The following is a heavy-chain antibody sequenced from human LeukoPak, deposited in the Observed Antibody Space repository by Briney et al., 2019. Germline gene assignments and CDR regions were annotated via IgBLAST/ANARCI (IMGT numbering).Heavy chain of an antibody. J-gene: IGHJ6*02. Sequence: SETLSLTCAVSGGSISSSNWWSWVRQPPGKGLEWIGEIYHSGSTNYNPSLKSRVTISVDKSKNQFSLKLSSVTAADTAVYYCARDVAIFGAGYYYGMDVWGQGTTVTVSS. CDR1: GGSISSSNW. CDR2: IYHSGST. V-gene: IGHV4-4*02. CDR3: ARDVAIFGAGYYYGMDV. D-gene: IGHD3-3*01.